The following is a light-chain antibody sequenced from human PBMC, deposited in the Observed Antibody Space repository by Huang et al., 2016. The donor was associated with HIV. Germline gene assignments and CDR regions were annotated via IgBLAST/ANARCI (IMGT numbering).Light chain of an antibody. J-gene: IGKJ1*01. V-gene: IGKV1-8*01. CDR3: QQYYSFPLT. Sequence: AIRITQSPSSLSASTGDKVSITCRASQDINTYLAWYQQKPGKPPSLLIYATSTLQSGVPSRFSGSGSGTDFTRTITHLQSEDFATYYCQQYYSFPLTFGQGSQVEV. CDR2: ATS. CDR1: QDINTY.